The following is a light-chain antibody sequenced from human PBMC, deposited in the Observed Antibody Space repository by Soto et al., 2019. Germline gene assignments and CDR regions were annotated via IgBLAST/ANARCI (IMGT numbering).Light chain of an antibody. CDR1: QGISNY. J-gene: IGKJ1*01. CDR2: AAS. Sequence: DIQMTQSPSSLSASVGDRVTIACRASQGISNYLAWYQHKPGKVPKLLISAASTLQSGVPSRFSGSGSGTYFTLTISSLQPEDVATYYCQKYNRVPWTFGQGTKVEIK. CDR3: QKYNRVPWT. V-gene: IGKV1-27*01.